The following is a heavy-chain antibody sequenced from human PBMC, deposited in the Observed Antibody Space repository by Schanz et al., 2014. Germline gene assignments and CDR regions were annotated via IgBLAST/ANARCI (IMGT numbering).Heavy chain of an antibody. J-gene: IGHJ4*02. CDR3: ARDGVDAAAGGNY. V-gene: IGHV1-8*01. D-gene: IGHD6-13*01. CDR1: GYTFTSYD. CDR2: MNPNSGTT. Sequence: QVQLIQSGAEVKKPGASVKVSCTASGYTFTSYDINWVRQAPGQGLEWLGWMNPNSGTTNYAQKFQGRVTMTRDTSTSTVYMELSSLRSEDTAVYYCARDGVDAAAGGNYWGQGTLVTVSS.